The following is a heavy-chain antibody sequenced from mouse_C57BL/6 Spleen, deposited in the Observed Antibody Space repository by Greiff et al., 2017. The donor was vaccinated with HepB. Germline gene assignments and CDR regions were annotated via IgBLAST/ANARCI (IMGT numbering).Heavy chain of an antibody. D-gene: IGHD1-1*01. CDR1: GFTFSDYG. CDR2: ISSGSSTI. J-gene: IGHJ1*03. V-gene: IGHV5-17*01. Sequence: EVKLQESGGGLVKPGGSLKLSCAASGFTFSDYGMHWVRQAPEKGLEWVAYISSGSSTIYYADTVKGRFTISRDNAKNTLFLQMTSLRSEDTAMYYCARDYYGSSLSYWYFDVWGTGTTVTVSS. CDR3: ARDYYGSSLSYWYFDV.